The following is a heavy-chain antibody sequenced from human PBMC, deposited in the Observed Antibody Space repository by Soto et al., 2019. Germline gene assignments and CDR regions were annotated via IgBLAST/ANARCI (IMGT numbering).Heavy chain of an antibody. CDR2: ISVSGDNI. D-gene: IGHD2-2*01. CDR1: GFSFNSFN. J-gene: IGHJ6*02. Sequence: SLRLSCLASGFSFNSFNMNWIRRAPGRGLEWVASISVSGDNIYYGDSVKGRYTISRDNSKNTLYLQMNSLRAEDTAVYYCARDRVVPAANYYYGMDVWGQGTTVTVSS. V-gene: IGHV3-21*04. CDR3: ARDRVVPAANYYYGMDV.